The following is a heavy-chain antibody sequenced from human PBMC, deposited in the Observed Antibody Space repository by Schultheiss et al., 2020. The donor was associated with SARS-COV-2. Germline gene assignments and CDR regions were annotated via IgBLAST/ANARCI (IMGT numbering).Heavy chain of an antibody. Sequence: GGSLRLSCAASGFTFSSYAMSWVRQAPGKGLEWVSGISGSGDSTDYADSVKGRFTISRDNSKNTLYLQMNSLRAEDTAVYYCARDGEIVGAVGAFDIWGQGTMVTVSS. V-gene: IGHV3-23*01. CDR1: GFTFSSYA. D-gene: IGHD1-26*01. J-gene: IGHJ3*02. CDR2: ISGSGDST. CDR3: ARDGEIVGAVGAFDI.